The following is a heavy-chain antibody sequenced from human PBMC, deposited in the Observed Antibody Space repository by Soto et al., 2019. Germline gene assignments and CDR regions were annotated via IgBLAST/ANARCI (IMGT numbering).Heavy chain of an antibody. D-gene: IGHD2-8*01. CDR1: GYTFTSYA. Sequence: ASVKVSCKASGYTFTSYAIHWVRQAPGQRLEWMGWINAGNGNTKYSQKFQGRVTITRDTSASTAYMELSSLRSEDTAVYYCARDIVLMVYAMDYWGQGTLVTVSS. V-gene: IGHV1-3*01. CDR3: ARDIVLMVYAMDY. CDR2: INAGNGNT. J-gene: IGHJ4*02.